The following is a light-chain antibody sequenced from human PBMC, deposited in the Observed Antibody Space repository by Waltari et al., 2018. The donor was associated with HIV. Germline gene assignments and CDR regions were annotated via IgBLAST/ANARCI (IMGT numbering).Light chain of an antibody. CDR2: AAS. CDR1: QSISSY. J-gene: IGKJ2*03. CDR3: QQSYSTHS. Sequence: DIQMTQSPSSLPASVGDRVTITCRASQSISSYLNWYQQKPGKAPKLLIYAASSLQSGVPSRFSGSGSGTDFTLTISSLQPEDFATYYCQQSYSTHSFGQGTKLEIK. V-gene: IGKV1-39*01.